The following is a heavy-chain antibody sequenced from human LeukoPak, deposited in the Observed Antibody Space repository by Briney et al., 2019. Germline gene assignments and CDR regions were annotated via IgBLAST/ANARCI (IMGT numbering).Heavy chain of an antibody. CDR1: GYTFTNYD. J-gene: IGHJ3*02. CDR3: AVLACSSTSCYGYDAFDM. CDR2: IIPIFGTA. D-gene: IGHD2-2*01. Sequence: GASVKVSCKASGYTFTNYDINWVRQATGQGLEWMGGIIPIFGTANYAQKFQGRVTITTDESTSTAYMELSSLRSEDTAVYYCAVLACSSTSCYGYDAFDMWGQGTMVTVSS. V-gene: IGHV1-69*05.